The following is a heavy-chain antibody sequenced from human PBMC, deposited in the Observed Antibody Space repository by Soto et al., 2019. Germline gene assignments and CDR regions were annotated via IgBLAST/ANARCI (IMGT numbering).Heavy chain of an antibody. CDR1: GFTFSSYA. V-gene: IGHV3-30-3*01. J-gene: IGHJ5*02. Sequence: QVQLVESGGGVVQPGRSLRLSCAASGFTFSSYAMHWVRQAPGKGLEWVAVISYDGSNKYYADSVKGRFTISRDNSKNTMYLQMNSLRAEDTAVYYCARASDYVWGDHAGFDPWGQGTLVTVSS. CDR3: ARASDYVWGDHAGFDP. CDR2: ISYDGSNK. D-gene: IGHD3-16*01.